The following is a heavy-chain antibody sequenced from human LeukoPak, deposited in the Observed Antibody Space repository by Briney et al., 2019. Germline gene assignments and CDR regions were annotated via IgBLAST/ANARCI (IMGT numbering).Heavy chain of an antibody. CDR2: INHSGST. J-gene: IGHJ4*02. V-gene: IGHV4-34*01. D-gene: IGHD3-22*01. CDR3: ARAGASYYDSSGYGGFDY. CDR1: GGSFSGYY. Sequence: SETLSLTCAVYGGSFSGYYWSWIRQPPGKGLEWIGEINHSGSTNYNPSLKSRVTISVDTSKNQLSLKLSSVTAADTAVYYCARAGASYYDSSGYGGFDYWGQGTLVTVSS.